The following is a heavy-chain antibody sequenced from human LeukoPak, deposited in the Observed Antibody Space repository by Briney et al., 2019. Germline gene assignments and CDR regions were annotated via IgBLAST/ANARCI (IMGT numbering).Heavy chain of an antibody. V-gene: IGHV1-18*04. J-gene: IGHJ4*02. CDR1: GYTFTSYG. CDR3: ARDRQITMVRGVIIPFDY. D-gene: IGHD3-10*01. CDR2: ISAYNGNT. Sequence: AASVKVSCKASGYTFTSYGISWVRQAPGQGLEWMGWISAYNGNTNYAQKLQGRVTMTTDTSTSTAYMELRSLRSDDTAVYYCARDRQITMVRGVIIPFDYWGQGTLVTVSP.